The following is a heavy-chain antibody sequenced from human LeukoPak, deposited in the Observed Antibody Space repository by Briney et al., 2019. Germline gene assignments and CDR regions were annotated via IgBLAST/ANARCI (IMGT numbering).Heavy chain of an antibody. J-gene: IGHJ3*02. CDR2: IYPGDSDT. CDR1: GYRFTSYW. CDR3: ARNFRSGSGNDAFDI. D-gene: IGHD3-3*01. Sequence: GESLKISCKGSGYRFTSYWIGWVRQMPGKGLEWMGIIYPGDSDTRYSPSFQGQVTISADKSISTAYLQWSSLKASDTAMYYCARNFRSGSGNDAFDIWGQGTMVTVSS. V-gene: IGHV5-51*01.